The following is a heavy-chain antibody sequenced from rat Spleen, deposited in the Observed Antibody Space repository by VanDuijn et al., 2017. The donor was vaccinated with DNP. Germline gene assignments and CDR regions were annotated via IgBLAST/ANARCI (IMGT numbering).Heavy chain of an antibody. Sequence: EVQLVESGGGLVQPGRXXKLSCAXSGFTFXDYYXXWFVQAPKKGLEWVASISYEGSGTYYGDSVKGRFTISRDNAKSTLYLQMNSLRSEDTATYYCARLGEAYFDYWGQGVMVTVSS. CDR2: ISYEGSGT. CDR3: ARLGEAYFDY. J-gene: IGHJ2*01. D-gene: IGHD4-3*01. CDR1: GFTFXDYY. V-gene: IGHV5-22*01.